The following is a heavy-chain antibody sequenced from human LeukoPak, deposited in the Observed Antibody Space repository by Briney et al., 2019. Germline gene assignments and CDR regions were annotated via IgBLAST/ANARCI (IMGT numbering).Heavy chain of an antibody. CDR2: IYSDGRT. CDR1: GFTVSSSH. Sequence: GGSLRLSCAASGFTVSSSHLTWVRQAPGKGRGWVSLIYSDGRTYYADSVRGRFTISRDNSKNTLYLQMNSLRVEDTAVFYCVRPKHSSTSWLHYGMDVWGQGTTVIVSS. J-gene: IGHJ6*02. D-gene: IGHD2-2*01. CDR3: VRPKHSSTSWLHYGMDV. V-gene: IGHV3-66*04.